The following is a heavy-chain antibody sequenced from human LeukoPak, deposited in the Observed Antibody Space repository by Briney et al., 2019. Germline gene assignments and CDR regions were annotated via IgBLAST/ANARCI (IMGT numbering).Heavy chain of an antibody. V-gene: IGHV5-51*01. J-gene: IGHJ4*02. CDR1: GYSFSNYW. Sequence: GEHLKISCEGFGYSFSNYWIGWVRQMPGKGLEWMGIIYPGDYETRYSPSFQGLVTISVDKSISTPYLQWSSLKASDTAMYYCAIPPGYCGNDCSFDHWGQGTLVTVSS. CDR3: AIPPGYCGNDCSFDH. D-gene: IGHD2-21*02. CDR2: IYPGDYET.